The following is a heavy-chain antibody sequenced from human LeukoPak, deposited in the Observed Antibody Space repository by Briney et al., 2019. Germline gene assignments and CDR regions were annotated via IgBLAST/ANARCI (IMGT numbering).Heavy chain of an antibody. J-gene: IGHJ2*01. CDR2: ISGSGGST. CDR1: GFTVSGNY. Sequence: PGGSLRLSCAASGFTVSGNYMSWVRQAPGKGLEWVSAISGSGGSTYYADSVKSRFTISRDNSKNTLYLQMNSLRAEDTAVYYCAKEELGHWYFDLWGRGTLVTVSS. CDR3: AKEELGHWYFDL. D-gene: IGHD7-27*01. V-gene: IGHV3-23*01.